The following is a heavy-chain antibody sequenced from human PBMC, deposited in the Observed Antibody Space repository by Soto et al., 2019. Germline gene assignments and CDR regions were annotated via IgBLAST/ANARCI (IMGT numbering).Heavy chain of an antibody. D-gene: IGHD2-8*01. CDR2: ISSSSSTI. J-gene: IGHJ6*03. CDR3: ARGYCTNGVCYRRYYYYYMDV. V-gene: IGHV3-48*01. Sequence: GGSLRLSCAASGFTFSSYSMNWVRQAPGKGLEWVSYISSSSSTIYYADSVKGRFTISRDNAKKSLYLQMYSLRAEDTAVYYCARGYCTNGVCYRRYYYYYMDVWGKGTTVTVSS. CDR1: GFTFSSYS.